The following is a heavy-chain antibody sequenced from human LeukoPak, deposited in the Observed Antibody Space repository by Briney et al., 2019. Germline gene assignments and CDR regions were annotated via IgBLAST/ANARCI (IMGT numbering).Heavy chain of an antibody. CDR3: ARQYYDSSGYYHLANYYYYYMDV. CDR2: ISAFSGNT. D-gene: IGHD3-22*01. CDR1: GYTFTNYG. V-gene: IGHV1-18*01. J-gene: IGHJ6*03. Sequence: GASVKVSCKASGYTFTNYGISWVRQAPGQGLEWMGWISAFSGNTNYPQKLHDRVTMTTDTSTSTVYMELRSLRSDDTAVYYCARQYYDSSGYYHLANYYYYYMDVWGKGTTITVSS.